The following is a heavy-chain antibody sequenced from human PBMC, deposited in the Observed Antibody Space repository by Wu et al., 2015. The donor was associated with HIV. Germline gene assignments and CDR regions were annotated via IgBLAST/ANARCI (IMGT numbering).Heavy chain of an antibody. J-gene: IGHJ5*02. CDR3: ARAGGFCSGTSCLDL. D-gene: IGHD2-2*03. V-gene: IGHV1-46*01. CDR2: INPSSGST. CDR1: GYTFTSYY. Sequence: QVQLVQSGAEVKKPGASVKVSCKASGYTFTSYYIHWVRQAPGRGLEWVGIINPSSGSTSYAQKFKGRVTMTRDTSTATVYMELSSLRSEDTAVYSCARAGGFCSGTSCLDLWGQGTLVTVFS.